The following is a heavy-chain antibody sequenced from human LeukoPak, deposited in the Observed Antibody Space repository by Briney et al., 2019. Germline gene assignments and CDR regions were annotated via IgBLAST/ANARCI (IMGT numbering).Heavy chain of an antibody. J-gene: IGHJ5*02. Sequence: GGSLRLSCAASGFTVSSYYMSWVRQAPGKGLDWVSVLYSGGSTYYADSVKGRFTISRDSSKNTLYLQMNSLRDEDMAVYYCARGHPIAAGFDPWGQGTLVTVSS. V-gene: IGHV3-66*01. CDR2: LYSGGST. CDR3: ARGHPIAAGFDP. D-gene: IGHD6-13*01. CDR1: GFTVSSYY.